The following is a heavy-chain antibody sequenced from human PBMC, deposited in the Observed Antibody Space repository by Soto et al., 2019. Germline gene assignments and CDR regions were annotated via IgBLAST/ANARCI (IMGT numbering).Heavy chain of an antibody. CDR1: GYTFTGYY. J-gene: IGHJ6*02. V-gene: IGHV1-2*04. CDR2: INPNSGGT. CDR3: ARGPAAPTLDYYGMDV. D-gene: IGHD2-2*01. Sequence: GASVKVSCKASGYTFTGYYMHWVRQAPGQGLEWMGWINPNSGGTNYAQKFQGWVTMTRDTSISTAYMELSRLRSDDTAVYYCARGPAAPTLDYYGMDVWGQGTTVTVSS.